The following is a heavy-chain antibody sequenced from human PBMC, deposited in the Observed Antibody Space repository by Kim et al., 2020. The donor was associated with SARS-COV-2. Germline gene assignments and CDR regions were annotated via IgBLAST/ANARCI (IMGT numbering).Heavy chain of an antibody. CDR2: ISYDGSNK. V-gene: IGHV3-30*04. Sequence: GGSLRLSCAASGFTFSSYAMHWVRQAPGKGLEWVAVISYDGSNKYYADSVKGRFTISRDNSKNTLYLQMNSLRAEDTAVYYCSAAHGSGSYYDYWGQGTL. CDR3: SAAHGSGSYYDY. J-gene: IGHJ4*02. CDR1: GFTFSSYA. D-gene: IGHD3-10*01.